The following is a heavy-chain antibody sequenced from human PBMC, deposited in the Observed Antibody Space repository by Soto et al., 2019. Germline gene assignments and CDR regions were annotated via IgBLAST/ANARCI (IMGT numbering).Heavy chain of an antibody. D-gene: IGHD1-26*01. CDR1: GFTFSHYW. CDR2: IKQDGSEK. CDR3: ARKIVSKGFDY. J-gene: IGHJ4*02. V-gene: IGHV3-7*03. Sequence: EVQLVESGGGLVQPGGSLRLSGAASGFTFSHYWMSWVRQAPGKGLEWVANIKQDGSEKYYVDSVKGRFTVSRDNAKNSLYLQMNSLRAEDTAVYYCARKIVSKGFDYWGQGTLVTVSS.